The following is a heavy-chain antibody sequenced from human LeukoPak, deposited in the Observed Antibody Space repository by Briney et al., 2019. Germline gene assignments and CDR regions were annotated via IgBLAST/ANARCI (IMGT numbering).Heavy chain of an antibody. J-gene: IGHJ4*02. V-gene: IGHV4-34*01. D-gene: IGHD2-2*01. CDR3: ARGYCSSNSCPDFDY. CDR2: INHSGST. Sequence: SETLSLTCAVYGGSFSGYYWSWIRQPPGKGLEWIGEINHSGSTNYNPSLKSRVTISIDTSKNQFSLKLSSVTAADTAVYYCARGYCSSNSCPDFDYWGQGTLVTVSS. CDR1: GGSFSGYY.